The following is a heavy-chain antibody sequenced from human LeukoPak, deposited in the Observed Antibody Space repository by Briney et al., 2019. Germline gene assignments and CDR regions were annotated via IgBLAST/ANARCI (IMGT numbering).Heavy chain of an antibody. D-gene: IGHD1/OR15-1a*01. Sequence: GGSLSLSCAPSGFTFKNYNMNWVRQAAGGGREWVSYITISSTTIYCADSVKGRFTVSRDSAKNSLYLQMNSLRVEDTAVYYCASTGTTTGDHDAFDIWGQGTMVTVSS. CDR2: ITISSTTI. J-gene: IGHJ3*02. CDR3: ASTGTTTGDHDAFDI. CDR1: GFTFKNYN. V-gene: IGHV3-48*01.